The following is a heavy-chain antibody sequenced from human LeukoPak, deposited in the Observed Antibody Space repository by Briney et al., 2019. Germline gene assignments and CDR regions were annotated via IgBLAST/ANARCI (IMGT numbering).Heavy chain of an antibody. J-gene: IGHJ5*02. CDR1: GWSLSGYY. CDR2: INHSGST. V-gene: IGHV4-34*01. Sequence: PSESLSLTCAVYGWSLSGYYWSWIRPPPGKGLEWIGEINHSGSTNYNPSLKSRVTISVDTSKNQFSLKLSSVTAADTAVYYCARRRVTGRASPNWFDRWGQRTLVTVSS. CDR3: ARRRVTGRASPNWFDR. D-gene: IGHD5-18*01.